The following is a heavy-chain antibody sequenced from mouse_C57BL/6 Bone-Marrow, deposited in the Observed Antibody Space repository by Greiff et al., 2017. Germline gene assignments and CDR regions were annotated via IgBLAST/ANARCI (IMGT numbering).Heavy chain of an antibody. CDR2: ISDGGSYT. J-gene: IGHJ4*01. Sequence: EVNVVESGGGLVKPGGSLKLSCAASGFTFSSYAMSWVRQTPEKRLEWVATISDGGSYTYYPDNVKGRFTISRDNAKNNLYLQMSHLKSEDTAMYYCARDEEYFYYYAMDYWGQGTSVTDSS. CDR1: GFTFSSYA. CDR3: ARDEEYFYYYAMDY. V-gene: IGHV5-4*01. D-gene: IGHD5-1*01.